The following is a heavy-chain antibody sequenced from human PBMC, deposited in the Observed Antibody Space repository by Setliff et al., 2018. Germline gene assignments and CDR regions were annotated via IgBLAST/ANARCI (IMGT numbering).Heavy chain of an antibody. Sequence: GASVKVSCKASGGTFRSYGISWVRQAPGQGLEWMGGTIPMFGSANYARKFQGRVTIITDEFTGTAYMELSSLRTEDTAVYYCAREGVDIRSSTDYRYYMDVWGKGTTVTVSS. J-gene: IGHJ6*03. D-gene: IGHD5-12*01. V-gene: IGHV1-69*05. CDR2: TIPMFGSA. CDR3: AREGVDIRSSTDYRYYMDV. CDR1: GGTFRSYG.